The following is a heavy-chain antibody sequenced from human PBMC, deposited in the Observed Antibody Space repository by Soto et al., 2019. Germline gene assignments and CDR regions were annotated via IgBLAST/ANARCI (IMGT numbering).Heavy chain of an antibody. Sequence: SETLSLTCAVSGGSISSSNWWSWVRQPPGKGLEWIGEIYHSGSTNYNPSLKSRVTISVDKSKNQFSLKLSSVTAADTAVYYCARGDVDTAMVKFDYWGQGTLVTVSS. J-gene: IGHJ4*02. CDR3: ARGDVDTAMVKFDY. CDR2: IYHSGST. V-gene: IGHV4-4*02. CDR1: GGSISSSNW. D-gene: IGHD5-18*01.